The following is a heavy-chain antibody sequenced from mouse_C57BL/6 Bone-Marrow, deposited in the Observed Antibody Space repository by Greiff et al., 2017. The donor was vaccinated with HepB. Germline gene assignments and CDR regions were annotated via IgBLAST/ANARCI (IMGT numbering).Heavy chain of an antibody. CDR3: ARDDYPWFAY. V-gene: IGHV1-81*01. D-gene: IGHD2-4*01. CDR2: IYPRSGNT. CDR1: GYTFTSYG. J-gene: IGHJ3*01. Sequence: VKLVESGAELARPGASVKLSCKASGYTFTSYGISWVKQRTGQGLEWIGEIYPRSGNTYYNEKFKGKATLTADKSSSTAYMELRSLTSEDSAVYFCARDDYPWFAYWGQGTLVTVSA.